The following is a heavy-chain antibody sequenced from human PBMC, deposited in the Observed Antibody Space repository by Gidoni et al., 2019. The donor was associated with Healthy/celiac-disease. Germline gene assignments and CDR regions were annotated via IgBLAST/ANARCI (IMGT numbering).Heavy chain of an antibody. V-gene: IGHV4-34*01. CDR3: ARGLLVTIIGVAGDWFDP. J-gene: IGHJ5*02. D-gene: IGHD3-3*01. CDR2: INHSGST. Sequence: GLEWIGEINHSGSTNYNPSLKSRLTISVDTSKNQFSLKLSSVTAADTDVYYCARGLLVTIIGVAGDWFDPWGQGTLVTVSS.